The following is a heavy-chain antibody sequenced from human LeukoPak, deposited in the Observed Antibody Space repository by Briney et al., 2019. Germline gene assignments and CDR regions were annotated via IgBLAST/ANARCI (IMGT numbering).Heavy chain of an antibody. J-gene: IGHJ4*02. CDR2: IKQDGSEK. CDR3: ARDRGSGWYRADYFDY. Sequence: GGSLRLSCAASGFTFSSYWMSWVRQAPGKGLEWVANIKQDGSEKYYVDSVKGRFTISRDNAKNSLYLQMNSLRAEDTAVYYCARDRGSGWYRADYFDYWGQGTLVTVSS. CDR1: GFTFSSYW. V-gene: IGHV3-7*01. D-gene: IGHD6-19*01.